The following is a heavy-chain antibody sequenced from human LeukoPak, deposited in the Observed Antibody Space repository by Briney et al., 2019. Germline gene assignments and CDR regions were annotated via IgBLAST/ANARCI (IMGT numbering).Heavy chain of an antibody. D-gene: IGHD2-2*01. CDR2: IYHSGST. Sequence: PSEPLSLTCAVSGGSISSGGYSWRWIRQPPGKGLEWIVYIYHSGSTYYNPSLKIRVTISVYRSKNQFSMKLSSVTAADTAVYYCARAGGGRYCSSTSCYEQPYYFDYWGQGTLVTVSS. V-gene: IGHV4-30-2*01. J-gene: IGHJ4*02. CDR1: GGSISSGGYS. CDR3: ARAGGGRYCSSTSCYEQPYYFDY.